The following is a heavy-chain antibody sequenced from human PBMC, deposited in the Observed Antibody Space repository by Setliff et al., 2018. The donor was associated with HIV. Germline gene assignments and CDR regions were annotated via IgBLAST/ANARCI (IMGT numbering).Heavy chain of an antibody. J-gene: IGHJ5*02. CDR2: IGWNSGSI. D-gene: IGHD3-3*01. CDR1: GFTFDDYA. Sequence: GGSLRLSCAASGFTFDDYAMHWVRQAPGKGLEWVSGIGWNSGSIGYADSVKGRFTISRDNAKNSLYLQMNSLRAEDTALYYCAKAQWLLSHWGFDPWGQGTLVTVSS. CDR3: AKAQWLLSHWGFDP. V-gene: IGHV3-9*01.